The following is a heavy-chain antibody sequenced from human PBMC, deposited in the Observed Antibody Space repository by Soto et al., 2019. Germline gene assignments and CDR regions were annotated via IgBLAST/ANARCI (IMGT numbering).Heavy chain of an antibody. J-gene: IGHJ6*02. Sequence: LSCAASGFSFSDYSMNWVRQAPGKGLEWLSYISRSGSLNYYADSVKGRFTISRDNAKNSLYLEMNSVRDEDTAMYYCARDLEYSSSWYYYYGLDVWGHGTTVTVSS. D-gene: IGHD6-6*01. V-gene: IGHV3-48*02. CDR1: GFSFSDYS. CDR2: ISRSGSLN. CDR3: ARDLEYSSSWYYYYGLDV.